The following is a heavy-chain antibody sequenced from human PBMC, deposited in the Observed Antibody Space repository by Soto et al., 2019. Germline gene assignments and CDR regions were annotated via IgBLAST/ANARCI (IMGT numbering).Heavy chain of an antibody. J-gene: IGHJ5*02. V-gene: IGHV3-30-3*01. D-gene: IGHD6-6*01. CDR2: ISYDGSNK. CDR3: ARGLEYTTSSGQESDP. CDR1: GFTFSNYA. Sequence: GGSLRLSCAVSGFTFSNYAMHWVRQAPGKGLEWVALISYDGSNKYYADSVKGRFTISRDNSKNTLYLQMNSLRAEDTAVYYCARGLEYTTSSGQESDPWGKGTLVPVSP.